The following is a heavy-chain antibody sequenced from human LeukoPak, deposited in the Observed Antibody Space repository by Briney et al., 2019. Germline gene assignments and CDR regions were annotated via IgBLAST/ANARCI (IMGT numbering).Heavy chain of an antibody. D-gene: IGHD4-11*01. CDR2: IRYDGSNK. CDR3: AKDFRTHDYSDSY. J-gene: IGHJ4*02. V-gene: IGHV3-30*02. CDR1: GFTFSSYG. Sequence: GGSLRLSCAASGFTFSSYGMHWVRQAPGKGLEWVAFIRYDGSNKYYADSVKGRFTISRDNSKNTLYLQVNSLRAEDTAVYYCAKDFRTHDYSDSYWGQGSLVIVSS.